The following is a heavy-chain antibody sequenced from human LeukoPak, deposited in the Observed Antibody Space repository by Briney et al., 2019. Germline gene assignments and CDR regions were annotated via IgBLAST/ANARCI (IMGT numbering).Heavy chain of an antibody. CDR3: ARQDVYSYDQGWYFDL. CDR2: IYYSGST. D-gene: IGHD5-18*01. V-gene: IGHV4-39*01. CDR1: GGSISSSSYY. Sequence: SETLSLTCTVSGGSISSSSYYWGWIRQPPGKGLEWIGSIYYSGSTYYNPSLKSRVTISVDTSKNQFSLKLSSVTAADTAVYYCARQDVYSYDQGWYFDLWGRGTLVTVSS. J-gene: IGHJ2*01.